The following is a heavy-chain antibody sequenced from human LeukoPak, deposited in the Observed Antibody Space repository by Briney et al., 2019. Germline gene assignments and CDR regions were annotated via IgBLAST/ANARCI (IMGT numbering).Heavy chain of an antibody. CDR2: IRSNGGST. D-gene: IGHD4-23*01. CDR3: LKGCGGTSQGF. Sequence: GGSLRLSCSASGFTFSSYTMHWVRQAPGKGLEYVSGIRSNGGSTYYADSVKGRFTISRDNSKNTLYLPMSSLRAEDTAVYYCLKGCGGTSQGFGGQGTLVTVSS. CDR1: GFTFSSYT. V-gene: IGHV3-64D*09. J-gene: IGHJ4*02.